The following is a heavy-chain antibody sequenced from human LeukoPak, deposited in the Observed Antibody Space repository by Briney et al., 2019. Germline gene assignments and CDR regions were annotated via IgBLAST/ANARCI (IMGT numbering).Heavy chain of an antibody. CDR2: IIPIFGTA. V-gene: IGHV1-69*13. J-gene: IGHJ5*02. CDR1: GGTFSTYA. CDR3: ARVGYYGSGSYLA. D-gene: IGHD3-10*01. Sequence: SVKVSCKASGGTFSTYAISWVRQAPGQGLEWMGGIIPIFGTANYAQKFQGRVTITADESTSTAYMELSSLRSEDTAVYYCARVGYYGSGSYLAWGQGTLVTVSS.